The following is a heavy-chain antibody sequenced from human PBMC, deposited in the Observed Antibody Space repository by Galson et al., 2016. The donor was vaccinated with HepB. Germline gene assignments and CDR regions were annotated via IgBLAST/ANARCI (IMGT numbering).Heavy chain of an antibody. CDR3: ARDNWDDAGCSVDH. CDR2: VNTDGSGA. D-gene: IGHD1-20*01. J-gene: IGHJ4*02. CDR1: GFTFSTYW. Sequence: SLRLSCAASGFTFSTYWMHWVRQAPGKGLVWLPRVNTDGSGADYADSVKGRFTISRDNSKNTLYLEMNSLRAEDTAVYYCARDNWDDAGCSVDHWGQGTLVTVSS. V-gene: IGHV3-74*01.